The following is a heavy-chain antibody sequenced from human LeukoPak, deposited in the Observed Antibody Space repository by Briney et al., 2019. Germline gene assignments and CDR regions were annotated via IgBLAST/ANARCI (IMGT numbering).Heavy chain of an antibody. CDR1: GGSITNYY. CDR2: IYYSGSA. D-gene: IGHD5-12*01. Sequence: PPETLSLTCTGSGGSITNYYWSWIRQPPGKGLEWIGHIYYSGSADYNPSLKSRVIISVDTSKNQFSLMLSSVTATDTAVYYCARASSGLDYWGQGTLVTVSS. J-gene: IGHJ4*02. V-gene: IGHV4-59*01. CDR3: ARASSGLDY.